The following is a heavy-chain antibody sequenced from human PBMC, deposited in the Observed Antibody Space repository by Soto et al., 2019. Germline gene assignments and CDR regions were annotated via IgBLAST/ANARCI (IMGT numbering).Heavy chain of an antibody. CDR2: ISYDGSNK. Sequence: QVQLVESGGGVVQPGRSLRLSCAASGFTFSSYAMHWVRQAPGKGLEWVAVISYDGSNKYYADSVKGRFTISRDNSKNTLYLQMNSLRAEDTAVYYCARDQAAGTGGWFDPWGQGTLVTDSS. D-gene: IGHD6-13*01. J-gene: IGHJ5*02. V-gene: IGHV3-30-3*01. CDR3: ARDQAAGTGGWFDP. CDR1: GFTFSSYA.